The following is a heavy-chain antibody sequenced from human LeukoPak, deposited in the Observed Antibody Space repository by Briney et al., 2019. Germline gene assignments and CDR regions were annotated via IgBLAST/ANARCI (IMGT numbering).Heavy chain of an antibody. J-gene: IGHJ4*02. CDR2: ISGSGGST. CDR1: GFTFSSYG. D-gene: IGHD6-25*01. V-gene: IGHV3-23*01. Sequence: GGSLRLSCAASGFTFSSYGMTWVRQAPGKGLEWVSAISGSGGSTYYADSVKGRFTISRDNSKNTLYLQMNSLRAEDTAVYYCAKGSQRRAALDYWGQGTLVTVSS. CDR3: AKGSQRRAALDY.